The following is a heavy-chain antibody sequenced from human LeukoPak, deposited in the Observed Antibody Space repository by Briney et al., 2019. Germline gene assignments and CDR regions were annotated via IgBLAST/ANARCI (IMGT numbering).Heavy chain of an antibody. D-gene: IGHD3-10*01. CDR1: GFTFSSYA. V-gene: IGHV3-23*01. CDR2: ISGSTFTT. CDR3: ASGGVYYGSGSYPYYFDY. J-gene: IGHJ4*02. Sequence: GGSLRLSCAASGFTFSSYAMSWVRQAPGKGLEWVSVISGSTFTTYYADSVKGRFTISRDNSKNTLYLQMNSLRAEDTAVYYCASGGVYYGSGSYPYYFDYWGQGTLVTVSS.